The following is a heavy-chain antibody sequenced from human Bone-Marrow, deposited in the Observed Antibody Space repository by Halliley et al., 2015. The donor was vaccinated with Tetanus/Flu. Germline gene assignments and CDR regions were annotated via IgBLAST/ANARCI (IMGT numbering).Heavy chain of an antibody. CDR2: ISDRGTYT. CDR3: ARVFRVMGLAAGEDY. D-gene: IGHD6-13*01. V-gene: IGHV3-11*05. Sequence: WLSYISDRGTYTFYSDSVKGRATVSRDNDKKSLYLHFTGLSLEDTAVYYCARVFRVMGLAAGEDYWGQGSLVTVSS. J-gene: IGHJ4*02.